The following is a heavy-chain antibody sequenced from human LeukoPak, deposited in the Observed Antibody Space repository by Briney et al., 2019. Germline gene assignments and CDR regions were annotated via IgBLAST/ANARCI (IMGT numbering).Heavy chain of an antibody. CDR1: GLTLSPLH. V-gene: IGHV1-24*01. D-gene: IGHD3-3*01. Sequence: ASVKVSCKVSGLTLSPLHMHWVGQAPRKGREGVGGFDAEDGKTVHAQNFQDRVTLTEDTTIPTAYMELRRLKSEDTAMYYCVYDFWSGYSQAFDIWGQGTLVTVSS. CDR2: FDAEDGKT. J-gene: IGHJ3*02. CDR3: VYDFWSGYSQAFDI.